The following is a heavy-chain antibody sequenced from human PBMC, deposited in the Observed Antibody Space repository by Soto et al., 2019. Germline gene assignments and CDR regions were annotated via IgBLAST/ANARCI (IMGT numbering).Heavy chain of an antibody. CDR2: ISGGGGYT. Sequence: EVQLLESGGGLVQPGVSLTLSCAASGFTFSTYAMSWVRQAPGKGLEWVSTISGGGGYTYYAESVKGRFTISRDNSKRTLYLQMNSLRAEDTAIYSCAKASVGMWSDFDYWGQGTLVTVSS. CDR3: AKASVGMWSDFDY. V-gene: IGHV3-23*01. D-gene: IGHD7-27*01. CDR1: GFTFSTYA. J-gene: IGHJ4*02.